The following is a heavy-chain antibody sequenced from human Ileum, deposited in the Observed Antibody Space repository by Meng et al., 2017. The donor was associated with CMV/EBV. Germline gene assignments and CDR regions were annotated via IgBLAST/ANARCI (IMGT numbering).Heavy chain of an antibody. CDR3: ARKVGGGYFFDY. D-gene: IGHD1-26*01. Sequence: CAASGFPFSNYVMNWVRQTPGKGLEWVSTIHFNVGSTFYADSVEGRFTISRDNFENTVYLQLNSLRAEDTAVYYCARKVGGGYFFDYWGQGALVTVSS. J-gene: IGHJ4*02. V-gene: IGHV3-23*01. CDR2: IHFNVGST. CDR1: GFPFSNYV.